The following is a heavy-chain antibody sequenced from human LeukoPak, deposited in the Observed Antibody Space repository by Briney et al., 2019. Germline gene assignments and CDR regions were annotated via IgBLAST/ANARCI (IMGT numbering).Heavy chain of an antibody. D-gene: IGHD6-6*01. CDR1: GGSISSSY. Sequence: SETLSLTCTVSGGSISSSYWSWIRQPPGKGLEWIGYIYHSGDTNSNPSLKSRVTISMDTSKNQFSPKLSSVAAADTAVYYCARHNFARPFDYWGQGTLVTVSS. CDR2: IYHSGDT. CDR3: ARHNFARPFDY. V-gene: IGHV4-59*08. J-gene: IGHJ4*02.